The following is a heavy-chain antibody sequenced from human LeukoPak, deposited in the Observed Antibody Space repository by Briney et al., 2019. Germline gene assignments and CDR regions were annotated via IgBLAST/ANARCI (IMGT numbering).Heavy chain of an antibody. CDR3: AREAGAAGASGFDD. CDR1: GYTLN. Sequence: ASVKVSCKASGYTLNMHWVRQAPGQGLEWMGIITPSGDSTSYAQKFQGRVNTTRDTSTSTVYMELSNLRSEDTAVYYCAREAGAAGASGFDDWGQGSLVTVSS. CDR2: ITPSGDST. D-gene: IGHD6-13*01. V-gene: IGHV1-46*01. J-gene: IGHJ4*02.